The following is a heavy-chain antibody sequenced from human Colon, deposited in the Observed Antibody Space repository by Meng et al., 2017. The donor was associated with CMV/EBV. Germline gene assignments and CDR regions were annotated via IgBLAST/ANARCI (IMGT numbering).Heavy chain of an antibody. D-gene: IGHD3-10*01. V-gene: IGHV1-2*06. CDR2: INPNSGGS. J-gene: IGHJ4*02. CDR1: GHTFAAYY. CDR3: ASYGSGTSSIFDY. Sequence: KASGHTFAAYYIHWVRQAPGQGPEWMGRINPNSGGSNYAEMFQGRVTLTRDTSINTVYMELSSLRSDDTAVYYCASYGSGTSSIFDYWGQGTLVTVSS.